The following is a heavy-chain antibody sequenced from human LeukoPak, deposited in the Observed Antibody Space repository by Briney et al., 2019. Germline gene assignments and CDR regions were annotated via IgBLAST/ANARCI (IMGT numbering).Heavy chain of an antibody. Sequence: GGSLRLSCAASGFTFTNFAMNWVRQSPGKGLEWVSAISGSSGSTLYADSVKGRFAISRDNSKNTLYLQMNSLRAEDTALYYCAKDVAGNYWGQGTLVTVSS. J-gene: IGHJ4*02. CDR3: AKDVAGNY. CDR2: ISGSSGST. V-gene: IGHV3-23*01. D-gene: IGHD6-19*01. CDR1: GFTFTNFA.